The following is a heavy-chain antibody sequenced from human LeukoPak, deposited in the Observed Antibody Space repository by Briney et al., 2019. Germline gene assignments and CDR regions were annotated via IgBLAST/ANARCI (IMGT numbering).Heavy chain of an antibody. CDR1: GFTFSSYA. V-gene: IGHV3-23*01. CDR2: ISGSDSST. Sequence: PGGSLRLSCAASGFTFSSYAMSWVRQTPGKGLEWVSVISGSDSSTYYADSVRGRFTISRDNSENTLYLQMNSLRAEDTAVYYCAKSRSSNSWSALSYWGQGTPVTVSS. D-gene: IGHD6-13*01. CDR3: AKSRSSNSWSALSY. J-gene: IGHJ4*02.